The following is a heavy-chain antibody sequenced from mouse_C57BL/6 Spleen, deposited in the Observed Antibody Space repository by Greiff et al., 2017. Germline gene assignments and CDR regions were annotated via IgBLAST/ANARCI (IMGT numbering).Heavy chain of an antibody. CDR2: IYPGSGST. CDR1: GYTFTSYW. CDR3: AREGVITTVHFDV. V-gene: IGHV1-55*01. Sequence: VQLQQPGAELVKPGASVKMSCKASGYTFTSYWITWVKQRPGQGLEWIGDIYPGSGSTNYNEKFKSKATLTVDTSSSTAYMQLSSLTSEDSAVYYCAREGVITTVHFDVWGKGTTVTVSS. D-gene: IGHD1-1*01. J-gene: IGHJ1*03.